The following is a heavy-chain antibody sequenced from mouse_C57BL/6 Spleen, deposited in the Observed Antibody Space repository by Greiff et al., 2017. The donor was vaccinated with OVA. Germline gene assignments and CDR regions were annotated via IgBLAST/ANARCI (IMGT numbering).Heavy chain of an antibody. Sequence: VQLQQSGPVLVKPGASVKMSCKASGYTFTDYYMNWVKQSHGKSLEWIGVINPYNGGTSYNQKFKGKATLTVDKSSSTAYMELNSLTSEDSAVYYCARGEITTVVAPLDYWGQGTTLTVSS. J-gene: IGHJ2*01. D-gene: IGHD1-1*01. CDR3: ARGEITTVVAPLDY. CDR2: INPYNGGT. CDR1: GYTFTDYY. V-gene: IGHV1-19*01.